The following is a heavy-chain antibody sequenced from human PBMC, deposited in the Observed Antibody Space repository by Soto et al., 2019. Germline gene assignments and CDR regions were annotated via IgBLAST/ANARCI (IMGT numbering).Heavy chain of an antibody. CDR3: ARGSYYDSSGYYPLDY. D-gene: IGHD3-22*01. Sequence: GGSLTLSYAESGFTFSSYGMHWVRRAPGKGLEWVAVIWYDGSNKYYADSVKGRFTISRDNSKNTLYLQMNSLRAEDTAVYYCARGSYYDSSGYYPLDYWGQGTLVTVSS. CDR2: IWYDGSNK. J-gene: IGHJ4*02. V-gene: IGHV3-33*01. CDR1: GFTFSSYG.